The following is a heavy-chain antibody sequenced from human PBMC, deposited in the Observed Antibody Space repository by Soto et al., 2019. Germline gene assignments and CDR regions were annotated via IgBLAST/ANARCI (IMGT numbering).Heavy chain of an antibody. Sequence: EVQLLESGGKLVQPGGSLTLSCAASGFTFSTYAMAWVRQAPGKGLEWVSGVSASGLNTDYADPVKGRFYISRDNSKNTGSLHMNSLRAEDTALYFCANDRPRRTSGYFFEYWGQGTPVTVSS. CDR3: ANDRPRRTSGYFFEY. J-gene: IGHJ4*02. V-gene: IGHV3-23*01. D-gene: IGHD1-1*01. CDR2: VSASGLNT. CDR1: GFTFSTYA.